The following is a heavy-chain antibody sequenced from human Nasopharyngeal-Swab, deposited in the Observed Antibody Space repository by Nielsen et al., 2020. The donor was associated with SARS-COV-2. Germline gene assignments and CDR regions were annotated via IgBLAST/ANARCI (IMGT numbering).Heavy chain of an antibody. V-gene: IGHV4-34*01. CDR3: ARGALLQYLPVDS. Sequence: SETLSLTCAVYGGSFSGYYWNWIRQSPGKGLEWIGDINHSGSTKSNPSLKSRVPISVDTSTNQLSLTMSSVTAADTAVYYCARGALLQYLPVDSWGQGVLVTVSS. D-gene: IGHD2/OR15-2a*01. J-gene: IGHJ4*02. CDR1: GGSFSGYY. CDR2: INHSGST.